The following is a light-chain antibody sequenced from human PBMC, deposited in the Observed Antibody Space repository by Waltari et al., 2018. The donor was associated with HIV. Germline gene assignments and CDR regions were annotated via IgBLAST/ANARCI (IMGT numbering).Light chain of an antibody. J-gene: IGLJ3*02. CDR1: DTDVGTYNY. Sequence: QSALTQPASVSGSPGQSITISCTGTDTDVGTYNYVFWFQHHPGKAPKLIISEVSNGPSGVSHRFSGSKSGNTASLIISGLQAEDEASYYCTSYTTTNTWVFGGGTNLTVL. CDR3: TSYTTTNTWV. V-gene: IGLV2-14*01. CDR2: EVS.